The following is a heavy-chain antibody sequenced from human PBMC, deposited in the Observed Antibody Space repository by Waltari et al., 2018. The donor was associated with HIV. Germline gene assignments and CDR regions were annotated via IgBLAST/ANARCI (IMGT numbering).Heavy chain of an antibody. Sequence: QVQLVQSGAEVKKPGSSVKVSCKASGGTFSSYAISWVRQAPGQGLEGMGGIIPIFGTANYAQKFQGRVTITADESTSTAYMELSSLRSEDTAVYYCARDLGIAAAGSFNWFDPWGQGTLVTVSS. CDR3: ARDLGIAAAGSFNWFDP. V-gene: IGHV1-69*01. CDR1: GGTFSSYA. CDR2: IIPIFGTA. J-gene: IGHJ5*02. D-gene: IGHD6-13*01.